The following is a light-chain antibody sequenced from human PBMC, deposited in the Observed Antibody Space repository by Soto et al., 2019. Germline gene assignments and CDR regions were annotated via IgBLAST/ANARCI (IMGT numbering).Light chain of an antibody. CDR3: QQYGSSRWT. J-gene: IGKJ1*01. V-gene: IGKV3-20*01. Sequence: EIVLTQSPGTLSLSPGERATLSCRASQSVNSSYLAWYQQNRGQAPRLLIYGASSRAPGIPDRFGGSGSGTDFTLTISRLEPEDFAVYYCQQYGSSRWTFGQGTKVDIK. CDR2: GAS. CDR1: QSVNSSY.